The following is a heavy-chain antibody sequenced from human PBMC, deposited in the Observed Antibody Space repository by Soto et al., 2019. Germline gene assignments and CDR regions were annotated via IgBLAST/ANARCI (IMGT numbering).Heavy chain of an antibody. CDR3: AKSPRYCSSTSCYYKDY. V-gene: IGHV3-23*01. CDR2: ISGSGGST. CDR1: GFTFSSYA. J-gene: IGHJ4*02. Sequence: PGGSLRLSCAASGFTFSSYAMSWVRQAPGKGLEWVSAISGSGGSTYYADSVKGRFTISRDNSKNTLYLQMNSLRAEDTAVYYCAKSPRYCSSTSCYYKDYWGQGTQVTVSS. D-gene: IGHD2-2*01.